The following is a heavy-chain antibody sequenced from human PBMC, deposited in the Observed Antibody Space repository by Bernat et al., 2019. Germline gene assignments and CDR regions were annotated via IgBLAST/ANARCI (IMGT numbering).Heavy chain of an antibody. Sequence: QLQLQESGPGLVKPSETLSLTCTVSGGSISSSSYYWGWIRQPPGKGPEWIGSIYYSGSTYYNPSLKSRVTISVDTSKNQFSLKVGSVTAADTAVYYCARHQHAARRFDYWGRGTLVTVSS. CDR2: IYYSGST. V-gene: IGHV4-39*01. CDR3: ARHQHAARRFDY. CDR1: GGSISSSSYY. D-gene: IGHD6-6*01. J-gene: IGHJ4*02.